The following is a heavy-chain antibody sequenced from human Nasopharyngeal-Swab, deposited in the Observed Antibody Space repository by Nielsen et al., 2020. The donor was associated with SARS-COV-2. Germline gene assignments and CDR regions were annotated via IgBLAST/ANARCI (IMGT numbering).Heavy chain of an antibody. CDR3: ARDLDPATAGALDI. CDR2: INPSGGQT. D-gene: IGHD2-2*01. CDR1: GYTFRIYY. V-gene: IGHV1-46*01. Sequence: ASVKVSCKASGYTFRIYYMHWVRQAPGQGLEWMGLINPSGGQTTYAQKFQGRVTMTRDTSTSTAYMELSSLRSEDTAVYYCARDLDPATAGALDIWGQGTVVTVSS. J-gene: IGHJ3*02.